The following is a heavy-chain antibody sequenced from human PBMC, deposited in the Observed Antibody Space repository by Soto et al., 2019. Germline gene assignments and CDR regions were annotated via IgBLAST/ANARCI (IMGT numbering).Heavy chain of an antibody. Sequence: EASVKVSCKASGYTFTSYDINWVRQATGQGLEWMGWMNPNSGNTGYAQKFQGRVTMTRNTSISTAYMELSSLRSEDTAVYYCARETDLYSSSSYYYYMDVWGKGTTVTVSS. CDR3: ARETDLYSSSSYYYYMDV. CDR1: GYTFTSYD. CDR2: MNPNSGNT. D-gene: IGHD6-6*01. J-gene: IGHJ6*03. V-gene: IGHV1-8*01.